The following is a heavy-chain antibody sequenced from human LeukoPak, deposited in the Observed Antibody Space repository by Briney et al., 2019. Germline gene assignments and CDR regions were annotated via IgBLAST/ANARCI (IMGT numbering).Heavy chain of an antibody. CDR3: ARPDYDSSGYYYDY. J-gene: IGHJ4*02. CDR2: INSGSTTM. CDR1: GFTFSSYS. V-gene: IGHV3-48*04. Sequence: GGSLRLSCVASGFTFSSYSMNWVRQAPGKGLEWVSYINSGSTTMYYADSVKGRFTISRDNAKNSLFLQMNSLRAEDTAVYYCARPDYDSSGYYYDYWGQGTLVTVSS. D-gene: IGHD3-22*01.